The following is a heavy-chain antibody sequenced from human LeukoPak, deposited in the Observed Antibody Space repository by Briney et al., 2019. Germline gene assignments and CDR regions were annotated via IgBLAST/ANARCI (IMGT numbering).Heavy chain of an antibody. CDR2: IIPIFGTA. CDR1: GGTFSSYA. CDR3: ARPAEVIDGDYDAFDI. D-gene: IGHD4-17*01. J-gene: IGHJ3*02. V-gene: IGHV1-69*05. Sequence: SVKVSCKASGGTFSSYAISWVRQAPGQGLEWMGRIIPIFGTANYAQKFQGRVTITTDESTRTAYMELSSLSSEDTAVYYCARPAEVIDGDYDAFDIWGQGTMVTVSS.